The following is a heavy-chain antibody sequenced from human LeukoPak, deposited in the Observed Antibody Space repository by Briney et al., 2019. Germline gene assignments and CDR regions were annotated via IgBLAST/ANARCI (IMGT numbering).Heavy chain of an antibody. V-gene: IGHV3-48*04. Sequence: PGGSLRLSCSASGFTFSSYSVNGVREAPGEGREWVLYISSSSTTIDYADSVRGRFTISRDNAKNALYLQMNSLRAEDTAVYYCARDRSGDIQARSYYYYYMDVWGKGTTVTVSS. CDR3: ARDRSGDIQARSYYYYYMDV. CDR2: ISSSSTTI. D-gene: IGHD3-10*01. CDR1: GFTFSSYS. J-gene: IGHJ6*03.